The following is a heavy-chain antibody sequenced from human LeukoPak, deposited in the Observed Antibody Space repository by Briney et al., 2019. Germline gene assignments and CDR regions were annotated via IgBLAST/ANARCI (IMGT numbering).Heavy chain of an antibody. Sequence: GGSLRLSCAASGFTFSSYAMSWVRQAPGKGLEWVSAISGSGGSTYYADSVKGRFTISRDNSKNTLYLQMNSLRAEDTAVYYCASTHCGGDCTNWFDPWGQGTLVTVSS. D-gene: IGHD2-21*02. J-gene: IGHJ5*02. CDR2: ISGSGGST. CDR1: GFTFSSYA. V-gene: IGHV3-23*01. CDR3: ASTHCGGDCTNWFDP.